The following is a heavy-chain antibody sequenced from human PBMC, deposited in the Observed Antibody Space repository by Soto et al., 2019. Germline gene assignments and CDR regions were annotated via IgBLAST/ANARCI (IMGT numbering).Heavy chain of an antibody. CDR1: GFSLSTSGVG. CDR3: VHSSGYFDY. CDR2: IYWDDDK. D-gene: IGHD1-1*01. J-gene: IGHJ4*02. Sequence: QITLKESGPTLVKPTQTLTLTCTFSGFSLSTSGVGVGWIRQPPGKALEWLALIYWDDDKRYSPSLKSRLTXXKDTSKNQVVLTMTNMDPVDTVTYVCVHSSGYFDYWGQGTLVTVSS. V-gene: IGHV2-5*02.